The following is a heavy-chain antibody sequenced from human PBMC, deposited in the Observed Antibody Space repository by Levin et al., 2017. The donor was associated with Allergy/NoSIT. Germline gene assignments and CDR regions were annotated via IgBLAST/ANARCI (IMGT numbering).Heavy chain of an antibody. CDR1: GGSISSYY. Sequence: PSETLSLTCTVSGGSISSYYWSWIRQPPGKGLEWIGYIYYSGSTNYNPSLKSRVTISVDTSKNQFSLKLSSVTAADTAVYYCARGQDGLDWFPFDYWGQGTLVTVSS. CDR2: IYYSGST. CDR3: ARGQDGLDWFPFDY. J-gene: IGHJ4*02. V-gene: IGHV4-59*01. D-gene: IGHD3-9*01.